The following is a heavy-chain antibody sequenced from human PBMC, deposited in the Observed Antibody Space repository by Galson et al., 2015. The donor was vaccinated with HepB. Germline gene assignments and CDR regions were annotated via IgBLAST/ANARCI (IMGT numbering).Heavy chain of an antibody. CDR2: INTNTGNP. CDR3: ARADITMIVVVMGYGMDV. Sequence: SVKVSCKASGYTFTSYAMNWVRQAPGQGLEWMGWINTNTGNPTYAQGFTGRFVFSSDTSVSTAYLQISSLKAEDTAVYYCARADITMIVVVMGYGMDVWGQGTTVTVSS. J-gene: IGHJ6*02. D-gene: IGHD3-22*01. V-gene: IGHV7-4-1*02. CDR1: GYTFTSYA.